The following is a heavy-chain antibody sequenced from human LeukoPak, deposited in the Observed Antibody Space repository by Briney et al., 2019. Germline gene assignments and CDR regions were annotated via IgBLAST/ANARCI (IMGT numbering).Heavy chain of an antibody. CDR2: ISSSSSYI. J-gene: IGHJ6*03. CDR3: ARDSEYCSSTSCWYYYYYYYMDV. CDR1: GFTFSSYS. D-gene: IGHD2-2*01. V-gene: IGHV3-21*01. Sequence: GSLRLSCAASGFTFSSYSMNWVRQAPGKGLEWVSSISSSSSYIYYADSVKGRFTISRDNAKNSLYLQMNSLRAEDTAVYYCARDSEYCSSTSCWYYYYYYYMDVWGKGTTVTVSS.